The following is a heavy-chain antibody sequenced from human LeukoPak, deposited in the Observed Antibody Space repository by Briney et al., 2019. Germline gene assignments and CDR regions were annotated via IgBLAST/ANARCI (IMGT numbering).Heavy chain of an antibody. V-gene: IGHV5-51*01. Sequence: GESLKISGKVSGYSFTSYWFGWVRQMPGKGLGWMGVISPADVANSYSPSFQGQVTISADKSISTAYLQWSSLKASDTAMYYCHYYCDSGGYLSDYWGQGTLVTVSS. D-gene: IGHD3-22*01. J-gene: IGHJ4*02. CDR3: HYYCDSGGYLSDY. CDR2: ISPADVAN. CDR1: GYSFTSYW.